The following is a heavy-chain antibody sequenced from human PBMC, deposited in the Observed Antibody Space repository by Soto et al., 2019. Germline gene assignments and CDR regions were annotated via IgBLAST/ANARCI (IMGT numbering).Heavy chain of an antibody. CDR1: GYSFVTYG. CDR3: ARDVQHWWDYPTGGYDS. V-gene: IGHV1-18*04. CDR2: IGPYRAST. Sequence: QIPLVQSGLEVKKPGASVRVSCKTSGYSFVTYGISWVRQAPGQGPEWVAWIGPYRASTRYSERLQGRVTVSTDMHATTVYMELRSLGPDDTAVYYCARDVQHWWDYPTGGYDSWCQGTLVSV. D-gene: IGHD2-8*02. J-gene: IGHJ5*02.